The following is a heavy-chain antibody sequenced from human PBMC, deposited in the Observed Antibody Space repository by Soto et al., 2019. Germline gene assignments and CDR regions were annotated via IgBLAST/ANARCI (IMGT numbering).Heavy chain of an antibody. CDR2: MYSGGET. CDR3: YKRKSCPTPPCFDN. CDR1: GFTCSSYS. Sequence: GGSLRLSCAASGFTCSSYSMNWVRQVPGKGREWVSIMYSGGETYYAASVKGRFTISRDNSNNTLYLQMSSLRAEDNAVYYCYKRKSCPTPPCFDNRGQRTQVPIAS. J-gene: IGHJ4*02. D-gene: IGHD2-15*01. V-gene: IGHV3-66*01.